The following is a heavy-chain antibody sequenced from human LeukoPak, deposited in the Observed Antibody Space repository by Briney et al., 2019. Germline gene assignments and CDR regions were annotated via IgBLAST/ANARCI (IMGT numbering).Heavy chain of an antibody. D-gene: IGHD3-22*01. J-gene: IGHJ4*02. V-gene: IGHV1-2*02. CDR2: INPNSGGT. CDR1: GYTFTGYY. Sequence: GASVKVSCKASGYTFTGYYMHWVRQAPGQGLEWMGWINPNSGGTNYAQKFQGRVTMTRDTSISTAYMELSRLRSDDTAVYYCARVYADPYYYDSSGYPGYWGQGTLVTVSS. CDR3: ARVYADPYYYDSSGYPGY.